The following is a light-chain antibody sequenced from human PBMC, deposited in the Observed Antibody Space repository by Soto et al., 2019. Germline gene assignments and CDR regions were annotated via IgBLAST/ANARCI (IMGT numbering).Light chain of an antibody. J-gene: IGKJ1*01. V-gene: IGKV3-15*01. Sequence: EVVLTQSPGTLSLSPGERATLSCRASQSVYSNLAWYQQKPGQAPRLLIYDASARATGVPARFSGSGSGTEFTLTISSLQSEDFAVYYCQHYDNWPPWTFGQGTKGDI. CDR3: QHYDNWPPWT. CDR2: DAS. CDR1: QSVYSN.